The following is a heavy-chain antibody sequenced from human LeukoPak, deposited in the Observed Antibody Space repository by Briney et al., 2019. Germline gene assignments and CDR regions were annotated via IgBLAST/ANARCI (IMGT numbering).Heavy chain of an antibody. J-gene: IGHJ4*02. CDR3: SLGYCSGGSCYYDY. D-gene: IGHD2-15*01. Sequence: GASVKVSCKASGYTFTSYGISWARQAPGQGLEWMGWISAYNGNTNYAQKLQGRVTMTTDTSTSTAYMELRSLRSDDTAVYYCSLGYCSGGSCYYDYWGQGTLVTVSS. CDR1: GYTFTSYG. V-gene: IGHV1-18*04. CDR2: ISAYNGNT.